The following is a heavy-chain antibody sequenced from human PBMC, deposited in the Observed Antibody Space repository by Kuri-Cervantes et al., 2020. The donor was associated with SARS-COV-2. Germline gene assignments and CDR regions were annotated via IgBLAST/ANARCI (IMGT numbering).Heavy chain of an antibody. V-gene: IGHV4-4*07. J-gene: IGHJ6*03. CDR3: ARGREGVVPATILGLGYFLYFSMDV. CDR2: IYTSGST. Sequence: GSLRLSCTVSGGSISSYYWSWIRQPAGKGLEWIGRIYTSGSTNYNPSLKSRVTMSVDMSKNQFSLRLSSVTAADTAMYYCARGREGVVPATILGLGYFLYFSMDVWGKGTSVTVSS. D-gene: IGHD2-2*01. CDR1: GGSISSYY.